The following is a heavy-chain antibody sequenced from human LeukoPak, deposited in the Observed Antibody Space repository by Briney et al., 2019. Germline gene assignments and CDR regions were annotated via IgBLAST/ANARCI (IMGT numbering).Heavy chain of an antibody. CDR3: AREHGSGTFDY. CDR2: IYYSGST. Sequence: SETLSHTCTVSGGSISSYYWSWIRQPPGKGLEWIGYIYYSGSTNYNPSLKSRVTMSVDTSKNQFSLKLSSVTAADTAVYYCAREHGSGTFDYWGQGTLVTVSS. CDR1: GGSISSYY. V-gene: IGHV4-59*12. J-gene: IGHJ4*02. D-gene: IGHD3-10*01.